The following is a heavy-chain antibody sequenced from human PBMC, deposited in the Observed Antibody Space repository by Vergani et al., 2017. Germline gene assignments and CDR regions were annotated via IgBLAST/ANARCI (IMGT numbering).Heavy chain of an antibody. CDR3: AKDHITMPFWYFDF. V-gene: IGHV3-23*01. CDR2: ISGSGGST. D-gene: IGHD3-10*01. J-gene: IGHJ4*02. Sequence: EVQRLESGGGLVQPGGSLRLSCAASGFTFSTYAMNWVRQAPGKGLEWVSAISGSGGSTYYADSVKGRFTISRDNSKNTLYLQMNSLRAEDTAVYYCAKDHITMPFWYFDFWGQGILVTVSS. CDR1: GFTFSTYA.